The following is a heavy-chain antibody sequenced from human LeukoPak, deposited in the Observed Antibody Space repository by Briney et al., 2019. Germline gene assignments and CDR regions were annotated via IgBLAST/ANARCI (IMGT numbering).Heavy chain of an antibody. Sequence: SETLSLTCTVSDGSMSRYYWSWIRQSPGKGLEWIGHFYFSGSTKYNPSLKSRVTISVDTSKNQFSLKLMSVTTADTAVYYCARALYTSSWFVANYFNYWGQGTLVT. D-gene: IGHD6-13*01. CDR2: FYFSGST. CDR1: DGSMSRYY. CDR3: ARALYTSSWFVANYFNY. J-gene: IGHJ4*02. V-gene: IGHV4-59*01.